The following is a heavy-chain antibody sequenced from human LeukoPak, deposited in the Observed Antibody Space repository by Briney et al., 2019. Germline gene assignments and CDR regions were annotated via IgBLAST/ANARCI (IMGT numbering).Heavy chain of an antibody. D-gene: IGHD3-16*02. Sequence: ASVKVSCKASEYRFTDKYMHWVRQAPGQGLEWMGRINPNSGGTNYAQKFQGRVTMTTDTSMSTAYMELSRLTSDDTAVYYCARDIHYDYVWGSYRFSYFDYWGQGTLVTVSS. J-gene: IGHJ4*02. V-gene: IGHV1-2*02. CDR2: INPNSGGT. CDR3: ARDIHYDYVWGSYRFSYFDY. CDR1: EYRFTDKY.